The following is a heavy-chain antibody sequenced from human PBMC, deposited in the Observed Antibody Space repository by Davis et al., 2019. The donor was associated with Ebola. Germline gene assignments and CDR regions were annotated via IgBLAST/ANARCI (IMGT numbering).Heavy chain of an antibody. Sequence: GESLKISCAASGFTFSSYGMHWVRQAPGKGLEWVAVISYDGSNKYYADSVKGRFTISRDNSKNTLYLQMNSLRAEDTAVYYCAKETTMVRALDYWGQGTLVTVSS. J-gene: IGHJ4*02. V-gene: IGHV3-30*18. CDR1: GFTFSSYG. D-gene: IGHD3-10*01. CDR3: AKETTMVRALDY. CDR2: ISYDGSNK.